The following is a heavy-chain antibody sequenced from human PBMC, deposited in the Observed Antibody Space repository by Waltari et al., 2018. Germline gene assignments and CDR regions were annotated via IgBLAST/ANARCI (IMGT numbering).Heavy chain of an antibody. CDR1: GYSISSGYY. J-gene: IGHJ3*02. D-gene: IGHD2-15*01. CDR2: IYHSGST. V-gene: IGHV4-38-2*01. Sequence: QVQLQESGPGLVKPSETLSLTCAVSGYSISSGYYWGWIRQPPGKGLGWIGSIYHSGSTYYNPSLKSRVTISVDTSKNQFSLKLSSVTAADTAVYYWAILGYCSGGSCSRGAFDIWGQGTMVTVSS. CDR3: AILGYCSGGSCSRGAFDI.